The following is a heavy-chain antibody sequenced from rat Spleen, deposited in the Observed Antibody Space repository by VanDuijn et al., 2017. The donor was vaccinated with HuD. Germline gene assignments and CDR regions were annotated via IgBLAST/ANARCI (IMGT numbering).Heavy chain of an antibody. CDR3: ASYD. CDR2: IWAGGST. D-gene: IGHD1-7*01. CDR1: GFSLTSNG. Sequence: QVQLKESGPGLMQPSETLSLTCTVSGFSLTSNGVGWVRQPLGKGLVWMGTIWAGGSTDYNSALKSRLSISRDTSKSQVLVKMNSLQTEDTAIYYCASYDWGQGVMVTVSS. J-gene: IGHJ2*01. V-gene: IGHV2-72*01.